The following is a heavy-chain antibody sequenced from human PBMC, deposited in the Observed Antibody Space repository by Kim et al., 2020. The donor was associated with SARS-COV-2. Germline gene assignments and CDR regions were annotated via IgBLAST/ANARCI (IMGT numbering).Heavy chain of an antibody. V-gene: IGHV3-15*01. D-gene: IGHD2-2*01. Sequence: TTDYAAPVKGRFTISRDDSKNTLYLQMNSLKTEDTAVYYCTTLPPAARGDWGQGTLVTVSS. CDR3: TTLPPAARGD. CDR2: TT. J-gene: IGHJ4*02.